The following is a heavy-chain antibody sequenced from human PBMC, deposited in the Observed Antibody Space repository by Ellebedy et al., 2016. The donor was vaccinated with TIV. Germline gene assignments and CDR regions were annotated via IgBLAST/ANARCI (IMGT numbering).Heavy chain of an antibody. CDR1: GFNFRSYW. D-gene: IGHD4-17*01. V-gene: IGHV3-7*01. J-gene: IGHJ5*02. CDR2: IRQEGDVK. Sequence: GESLKISCAASGFNFRSYWMTWVRQAPGKGLEWVANIRQEGDVKYYVDSVKGRFTISRDNDNKALFLQMNSLRVEDTAVYYCARRGSYGDYAVQINSWFDRWGRGTLVTVSS. CDR3: ARRGSYGDYAVQINSWFDR.